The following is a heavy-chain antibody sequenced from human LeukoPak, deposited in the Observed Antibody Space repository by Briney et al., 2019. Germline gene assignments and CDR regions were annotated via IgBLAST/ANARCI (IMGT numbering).Heavy chain of an antibody. D-gene: IGHD2-15*01. J-gene: IGHJ5*02. CDR2: VNCNTGAT. V-gene: IGHV1-2*02. CDR1: GYTFTGYY. CDR3: ARLRCSSLKLDWFDP. Sequence: ASVRVSCKASGYTFTGYYIYWVRQAPGQGLEWMGWVNCNTGATNSAQKFQGRVTMTRDTSTSTVNVELSSLRSDDTAVYYCARLRCSSLKLDWFDPWGQGTLVTVSS.